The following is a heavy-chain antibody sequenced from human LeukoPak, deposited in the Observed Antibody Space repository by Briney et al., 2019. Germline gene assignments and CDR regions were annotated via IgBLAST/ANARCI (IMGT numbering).Heavy chain of an antibody. CDR3: TKAPIVSCSGAFCYPFDS. CDR1: GSTFGDYA. CDR2: TVGGGSPNT. J-gene: IGHJ4*02. V-gene: IGHV3-23*01. D-gene: IGHD2-15*01. Sequence: GGSLRLSCTASGSTFGDYAMSWVRQAPGKGLEWVSATVGGGSPNTYHADSVKGRFTISRDNSKNTLFLQMNSLRAEDTAIYYCTKAPIVSCSGAFCYPFDSWGQGTLVTVSS.